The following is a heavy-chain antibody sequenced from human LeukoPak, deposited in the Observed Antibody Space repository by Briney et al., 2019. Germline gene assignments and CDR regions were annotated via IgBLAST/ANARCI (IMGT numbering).Heavy chain of an antibody. CDR1: GYTFTKYG. D-gene: IGHD3-10*01. J-gene: IGHJ4*02. V-gene: IGHV1-18*01. Sequence: GESLKISCKGSGYTFTKYGISWVRQAPGQGPEWMGWISTYNGNTNSAPKFKGRVTMTRDTSTSTAYMELRSLRFDDTAVYYCAREAWTIWFGDPERYLDYWGQGSLVTVSS. CDR2: ISTYNGNT. CDR3: AREAWTIWFGDPERYLDY.